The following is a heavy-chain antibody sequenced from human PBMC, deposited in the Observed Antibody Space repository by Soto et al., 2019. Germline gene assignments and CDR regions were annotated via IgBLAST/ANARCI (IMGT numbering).Heavy chain of an antibody. V-gene: IGHV1-18*01. CDR2: ISAYNGNT. CDR1: GYTFTSYG. Sequence: ASLKVSCKASGYTFTSYGISWVRQAPGQGLEWMGWISAYNGNTNYAQKLQGRVTMTTDTSTSTAYMELRSLRSDDTAVYYCAISGGEDFSIPFDYWGQGTLVTGSS. J-gene: IGHJ4*02. D-gene: IGHD3-16*01. CDR3: AISGGEDFSIPFDY.